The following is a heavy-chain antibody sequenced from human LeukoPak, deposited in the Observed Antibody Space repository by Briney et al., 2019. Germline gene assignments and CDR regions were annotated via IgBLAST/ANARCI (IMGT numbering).Heavy chain of an antibody. J-gene: IGHJ5*02. CDR2: ISGDGGST. CDR3: AKDYYISVVYNWFDP. Sequence: GGSLRLSCAASGFTFDDYAMHWVRQAPGKGLEWVSLISGDGGSTYYADSVKGRFTISRDNSKNSLYLQVNSLRPEDTALYYCAKDYYISVVYNWFDPWGQGTLVTVSS. CDR1: GFTFDDYA. V-gene: IGHV3-43*02. D-gene: IGHD2-21*01.